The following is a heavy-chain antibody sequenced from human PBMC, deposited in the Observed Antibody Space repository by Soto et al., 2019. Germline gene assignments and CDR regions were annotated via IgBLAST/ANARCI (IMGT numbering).Heavy chain of an antibody. J-gene: IGHJ4*02. Sequence: XGSLRLSCAAAGFMFSSHLMHWVRQAPGKGLVGVSHIGPDGSNIWEANSVQGRFTISRDNARNRLYLQMNSLRDEDTAIYYCVRDNNWSFDSWGQGILVTVSS. V-gene: IGHV3-74*01. CDR2: IGPDGSNI. CDR3: VRDNNWSFDS. D-gene: IGHD1-1*01. CDR1: GFMFSSHL.